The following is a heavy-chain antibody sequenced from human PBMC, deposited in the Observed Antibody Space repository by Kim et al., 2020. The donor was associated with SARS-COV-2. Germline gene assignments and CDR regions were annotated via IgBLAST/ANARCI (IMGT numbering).Heavy chain of an antibody. CDR1: GYTFTSYA. CDR3: AREGPFYDYVWGSYRYTPHWVFDY. CDR2: INTNTGNP. Sequence: ASVKVSCKASGYTFTSYAMNWVRQAPGQGLEWMGWINTNTGNPTYAQGFTGRFVFSLDTSVSTAYLQISSLKAEDTAVYYCAREGPFYDYVWGSYRYTPHWVFDYWGQGTLVTVSS. D-gene: IGHD3-16*02. V-gene: IGHV7-4-1*02. J-gene: IGHJ4*02.